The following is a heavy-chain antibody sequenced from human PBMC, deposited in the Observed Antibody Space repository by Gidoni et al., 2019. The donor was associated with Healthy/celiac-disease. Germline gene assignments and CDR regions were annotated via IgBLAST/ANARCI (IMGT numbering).Heavy chain of an antibody. Sequence: EVQLLESGGGLVQPGRSLRLSCAASGFTFDDYAMHWVRQAPGKGLEWVSGISWNSGSIGYADSVKGRFTISRDNAKNSLYLQMNSLRAEDTALYDCAKWGSVGGDYWGQGTLVTVSS. CDR1: GFTFDDYA. CDR2: ISWNSGSI. J-gene: IGHJ4*02. D-gene: IGHD3-16*01. V-gene: IGHV3-9*01. CDR3: AKWGSVGGDY.